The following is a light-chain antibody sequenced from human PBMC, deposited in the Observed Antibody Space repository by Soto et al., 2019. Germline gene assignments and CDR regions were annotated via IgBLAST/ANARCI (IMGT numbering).Light chain of an antibody. CDR1: QSVSSSY. Sequence: EIVLTQSPGTLSLSPGERATLSCRASQSVSSSYLAWYKQKPGQAPKLIIYGASSRATGTPDGFSGSGSGTDFTLTISRLEPEDFAVYYCQQYGSSPGTFGGGTKVDIK. V-gene: IGKV3-20*01. J-gene: IGKJ4*01. CDR3: QQYGSSPGT. CDR2: GAS.